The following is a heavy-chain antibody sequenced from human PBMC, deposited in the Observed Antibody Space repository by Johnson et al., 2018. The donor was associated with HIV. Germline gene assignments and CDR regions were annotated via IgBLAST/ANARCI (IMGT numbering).Heavy chain of an antibody. CDR1: GFTFSSYA. J-gene: IGHJ3*02. CDR2: ISYDGSNK. V-gene: IGHV3-30-3*01. CDR3: ARQTLRAFDI. Sequence: QVQLVESGGGVVQPGRSLRLSCAASGFTFSSYAMHWVRQAPGKGLEWVAVISYDGSNKYYADSVKGRFTISRDNSKNKLYLQMNSLGAEDTAVYYCARQTLRAFDIWGQGTMVTVSS.